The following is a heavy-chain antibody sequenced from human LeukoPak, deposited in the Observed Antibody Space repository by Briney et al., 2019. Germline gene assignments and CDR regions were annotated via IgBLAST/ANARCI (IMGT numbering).Heavy chain of an antibody. CDR2: INTNTGNP. V-gene: IGHV7-4-1*02. CDR3: ARGWSGYCGGDCYGVGDAFDI. CDR1: GYTPTSYA. J-gene: IGHJ3*02. Sequence: ASVKVSCKASGYTPTSYAMNWVRQAPGQGLEWMGWINTNTGNPTYAQGFTGRFVFSLDTSVSTAYLQISSLKAEDTAVYYCARGWSGYCGGDCYGVGDAFDIWGQGTMVTVSS. D-gene: IGHD2-21*02.